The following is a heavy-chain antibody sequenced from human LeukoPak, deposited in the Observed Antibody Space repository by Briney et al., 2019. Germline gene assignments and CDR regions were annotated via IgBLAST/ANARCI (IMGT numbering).Heavy chain of an antibody. CDR3: ARGSRNYYDSSGYWNFDY. CDR1: GGTFSSYA. CDR2: IIPILGIA. D-gene: IGHD3-22*01. Sequence: GASVKVSCKASGGTFSSYAICWVRQAPGQGLEWMGRIIPILGIANYAQKFQGRVTITADKSTSTAYMELSSLRSEDTAVYYCARGSRNYYDSSGYWNFDYWGQGTLVTVSS. J-gene: IGHJ4*02. V-gene: IGHV1-69*04.